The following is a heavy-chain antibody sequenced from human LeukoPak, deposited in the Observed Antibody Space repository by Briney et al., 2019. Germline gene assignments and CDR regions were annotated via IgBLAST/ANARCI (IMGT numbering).Heavy chain of an antibody. CDR2: INAGNGNT. CDR3: ARDAIPYCSGGSCLLTFDY. J-gene: IGHJ4*02. CDR1: GYTFTSYA. V-gene: IGHV1-3*01. D-gene: IGHD2-15*01. Sequence: ASVKVSCKASGYTFTSYAMHWVRQAPGQRLEWMGWINAGNGNTKYSQKFQGRVTITRDTSASTAYMELSSLRSEDTAVYYCARDAIPYCSGGSCLLTFDYWGQGTLVTVSS.